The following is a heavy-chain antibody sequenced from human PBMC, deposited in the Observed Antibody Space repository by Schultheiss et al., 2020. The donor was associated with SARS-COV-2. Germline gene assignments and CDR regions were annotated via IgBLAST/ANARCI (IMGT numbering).Heavy chain of an antibody. D-gene: IGHD3-22*01. CDR1: GGTFSSYA. CDR3: ARGAYYYDKPLGY. Sequence: SVKVSCKASGGTFSSYAISWVRQAPGQGLEWMGGIIPIFGTANYAQKFQGRVTITADESTSTAYMELSRLRSDDTAVYYCARGAYYYDKPLGYWGQGTLVTVSS. J-gene: IGHJ4*02. V-gene: IGHV1-69*13. CDR2: IIPIFGTA.